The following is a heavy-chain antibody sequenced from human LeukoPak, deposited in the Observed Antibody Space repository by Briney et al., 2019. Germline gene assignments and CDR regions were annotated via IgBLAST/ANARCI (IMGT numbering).Heavy chain of an antibody. V-gene: IGHV3-7*01. D-gene: IGHD1-1*01. CDR3: ASTTYCFN. CDR2: IKSDGSEK. J-gene: IGHJ4*02. CDR1: GFTFSSKW. Sequence: SGGSLRLSCAAAGFTFSSKWMSWVRQAPGKGLEWVANIKSDGSEKYYVDSVKGRFTISRDNAKNSLYLQMNSLRAEDTAVYYCASTTYCFNWGPGTLVTVSS.